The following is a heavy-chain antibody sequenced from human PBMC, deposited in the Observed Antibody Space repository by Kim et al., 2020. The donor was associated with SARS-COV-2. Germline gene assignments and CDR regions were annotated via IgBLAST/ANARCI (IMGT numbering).Heavy chain of an antibody. V-gene: IGHV1-8*01. CDR1: GYSFTSYD. CDR2: MNPNSGNT. Sequence: ASVKVSCKASGYSFTSYDINWVRQATGQGLEWMGWMNPNSGNTGYAQNFQARVTMTRNTSISTAYMEQTSLRSGDTAVYYYASRLKGRSSPRPFYFWGQG. D-gene: IGHD6-6*01. CDR3: ASRLKGRSSPRPFYF. J-gene: IGHJ4*02.